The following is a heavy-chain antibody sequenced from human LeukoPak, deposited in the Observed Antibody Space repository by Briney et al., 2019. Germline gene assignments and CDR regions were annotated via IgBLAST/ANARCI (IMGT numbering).Heavy chain of an antibody. CDR2: INPNSGGT. CDR3: AKVPYYYDNSGSQGYYFDY. V-gene: IGHV1-2*06. Sequence: GASVKVSCKASGYTFTGYYMHWVRQAPGQGLEWMGRINPNSGGTNYAQKFQGRVTMTRDTSISTAYMELSRLRSDDTAVYYCAKVPYYYDNSGSQGYYFDYWGQGTLVTVSS. CDR1: GYTFTGYY. J-gene: IGHJ4*02. D-gene: IGHD3-22*01.